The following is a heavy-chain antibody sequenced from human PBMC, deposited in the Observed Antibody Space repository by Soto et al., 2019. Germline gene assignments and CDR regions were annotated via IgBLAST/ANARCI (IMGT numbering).Heavy chain of an antibody. CDR2: ISGYNGNT. Sequence: QVQLVQSGAEVKKPGASVKVSCKASGYTFTSYGISWVRQAPGQGLEWVGWISGYNGNTNYAQKLQGRVTMTTDTSTSTAYMDLRSLRCDDTAVYHCARHNSQWPNWFDPWGQGTLVTVSS. D-gene: IGHD1-1*01. CDR3: ARHNSQWPNWFDP. CDR1: GYTFTSYG. J-gene: IGHJ5*02. V-gene: IGHV1-18*01.